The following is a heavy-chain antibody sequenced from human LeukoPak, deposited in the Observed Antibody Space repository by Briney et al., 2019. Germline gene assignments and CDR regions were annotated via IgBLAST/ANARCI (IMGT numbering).Heavy chain of an antibody. CDR3: AKSLPPAYYYYYYMDV. Sequence: PGGSLRLSCAASGFTFSSYAMSWVRQAPGKGLEWVSAISGSGGSTYYADSVKGRFTISRDNSKNTLYLQMNSLRAEDTAVYYCAKSLPPAYYYYYYMDVWGKGTTVTVSS. D-gene: IGHD2-2*01. V-gene: IGHV3-23*01. CDR2: ISGSGGST. CDR1: GFTFSSYA. J-gene: IGHJ6*03.